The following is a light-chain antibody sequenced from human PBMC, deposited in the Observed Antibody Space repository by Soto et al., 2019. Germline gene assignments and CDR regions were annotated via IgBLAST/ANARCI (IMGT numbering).Light chain of an antibody. Sequence: QSALTQPAPVSGSPGQSIAISCTGTSSDVGSYNLVSWYQQHPGKAPKLMIYDVGNRPSGVSDRFSGSKSGNTASLTISGLQAEDEADYYCSSYTSSNTLHVFGTVTKVTVL. CDR3: SSYTSSNTLHV. CDR1: SSDVGSYNL. V-gene: IGLV2-14*03. J-gene: IGLJ1*01. CDR2: DVG.